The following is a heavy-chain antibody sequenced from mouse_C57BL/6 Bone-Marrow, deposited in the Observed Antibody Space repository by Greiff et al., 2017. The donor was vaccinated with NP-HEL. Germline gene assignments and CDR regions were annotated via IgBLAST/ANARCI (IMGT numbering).Heavy chain of an antibody. Sequence: EVKLVESGGGLVQPGRSLRLSCATSGFTFSDFYMEWVRQAPGKGLEWIAASRNKANDYTSEYSVSVKGRFIVSRDTSHSILYLQMNALRAEDTAIYYCARDTLDWYVDVGGTGTAITVSS. CDR1: GFTFSDFY. CDR2: SRNKANDYTS. V-gene: IGHV7-1*01. J-gene: IGHJ1*03. CDR3: ARDTLDWYVDV.